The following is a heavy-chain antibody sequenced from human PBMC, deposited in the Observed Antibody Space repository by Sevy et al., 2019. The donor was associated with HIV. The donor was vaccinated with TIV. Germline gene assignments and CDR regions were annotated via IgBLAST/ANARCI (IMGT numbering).Heavy chain of an antibody. CDR2: ISSSSSTI. V-gene: IGHV3-48*01. D-gene: IGHD3-3*01. CDR1: GFTFSSYS. Sequence: GGSLRLSCAASGFTFSSYSMNWVRQAPGKGLEWVSYISSSSSTIYYADSVKGRFTISRDNATNSLYLQMNSLRAEDTAVYYCARRATIFGVVIDDAFDIWGQGTMVTVSS. J-gene: IGHJ3*02. CDR3: ARRATIFGVVIDDAFDI.